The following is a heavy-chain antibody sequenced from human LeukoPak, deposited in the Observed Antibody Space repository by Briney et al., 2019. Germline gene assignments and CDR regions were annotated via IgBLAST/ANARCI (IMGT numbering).Heavy chain of an antibody. J-gene: IGHJ4*02. Sequence: SETLSLTCTVSGYSISSGYYWGWIRQPPGKGLEWIGSFYHSGSTYYNPSLKSRVTISVDTSKNQFSLKLSSVTAADTAVYYCARVPTVTFFDYWGQGTLVTVSS. D-gene: IGHD4-17*01. V-gene: IGHV4-38-2*02. CDR1: GYSISSGYY. CDR2: FYHSGST. CDR3: ARVPTVTFFDY.